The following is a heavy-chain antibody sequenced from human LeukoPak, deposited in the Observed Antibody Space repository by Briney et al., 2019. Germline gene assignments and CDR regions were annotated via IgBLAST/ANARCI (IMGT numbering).Heavy chain of an antibody. J-gene: IGHJ1*01. V-gene: IGHV3-21*01. Sequence: GGSLRLSCAASGFTFSTYTMNWVRQAPGKGLEWVSSITSSGTYIYYADSVKGRFTISRDNAKNTLYLQMNSLRVEDMAVYYCYGGNAEQWGQGTLVTVSS. CDR1: GFTFSTYT. CDR3: YGGNAEQ. CDR2: ITSSGTYI. D-gene: IGHD4-23*01.